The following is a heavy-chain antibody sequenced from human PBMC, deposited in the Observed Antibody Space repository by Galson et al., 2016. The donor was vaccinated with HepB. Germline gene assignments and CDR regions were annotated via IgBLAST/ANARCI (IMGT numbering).Heavy chain of an antibody. CDR2: IYSGGST. D-gene: IGHD4-17*01. Sequence: SLRLSCAAYEFTASSNYLNWIRQAPGKGLEWVSAIYSGGSTHYADSVKGRFTISRDNSKNTVYLEMNTLRAEDTAVYYCARGVYGDHGWFDYWGQGTLVTVSS. J-gene: IGHJ4*02. CDR1: EFTASSNY. V-gene: IGHV3-66*02. CDR3: ARGVYGDHGWFDY.